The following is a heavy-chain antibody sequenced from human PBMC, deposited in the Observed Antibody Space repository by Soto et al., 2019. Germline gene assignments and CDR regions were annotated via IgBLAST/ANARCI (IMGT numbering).Heavy chain of an antibody. J-gene: IGHJ5*02. D-gene: IGHD6-13*01. CDR3: ARGGVSSSRYSPGWFDH. V-gene: IGHV4-30-4*01. CDR1: GGSISSGDYY. Sequence: QVQLQESGPGLVKPSQTLSLTCTVSGGSISSGDYYWSWIRQPPGKGLEWIGYIYYSGSTYYNPSLKSRVTISVDTSANQFALKLSSVTAADAAVYYCARGGVSSSRYSPGWFDHWCQGTLVTVSS. CDR2: IYYSGST.